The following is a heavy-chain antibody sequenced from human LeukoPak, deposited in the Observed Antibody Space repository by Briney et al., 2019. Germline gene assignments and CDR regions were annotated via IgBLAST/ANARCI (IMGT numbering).Heavy chain of an antibody. CDR3: ARGVEMARPLDY. V-gene: IGHV3-33*01. J-gene: IGHJ4*02. Sequence: GGSLRLSCAASGFTFSSYGMHWVRQAPGKGLEWVAVIWYDGSNKYYADSVKGRFTISRDNSKNTLYLQMNSLRAEDTAVYYCARGVEMARPLDYWGQGTLVTVSS. CDR1: GFTFSSYG. CDR2: IWYDGSNK. D-gene: IGHD5-24*01.